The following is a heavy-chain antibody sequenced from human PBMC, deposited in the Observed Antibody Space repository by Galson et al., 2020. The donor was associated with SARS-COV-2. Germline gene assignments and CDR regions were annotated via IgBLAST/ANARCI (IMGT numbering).Heavy chain of an antibody. CDR3: ARGRYSSSWYGSRNWFDP. J-gene: IGHJ5*02. D-gene: IGHD6-13*01. CDR1: GGSFSGYY. CDR2: LNHSGST. V-gene: IGHV4-34*01. Sequence: SETLSLTCAVYGGSFSGYYWSWIRQPPGKGLEWIGELNHSGSTNYNPPLTSRVTIPVDTSKNQFSLKLSYVTAADTAVYYCARGRYSSSWYGSRNWFDPWGQGTLVTVSS.